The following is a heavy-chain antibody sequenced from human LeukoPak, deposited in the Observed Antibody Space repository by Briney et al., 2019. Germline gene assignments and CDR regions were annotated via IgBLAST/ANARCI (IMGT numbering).Heavy chain of an antibody. CDR1: GGSIRSNSYY. CDR3: ARHLGYCSGGSCSNWFDP. V-gene: IGHV4-39*07. Sequence: PSETLSLTCAVSGGSIRSNSYYWGWIRQPPGKGLEWIGSIYHAGSVNYNPSLKSRVTISVDTSKNQFSLELNSVTAADTAVYYCARHLGYCSGGSCSNWFDPWGQGTLVTVSS. D-gene: IGHD2-15*01. J-gene: IGHJ5*02. CDR2: IYHAGSV.